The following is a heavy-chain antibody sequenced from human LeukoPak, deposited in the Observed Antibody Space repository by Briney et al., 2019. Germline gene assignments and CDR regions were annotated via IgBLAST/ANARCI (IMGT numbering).Heavy chain of an antibody. Sequence: GTSLRLSCAASGFIFSNYGMHWVRQAPGKGLEWVAVIWSDGSNKYYADSVKGRFTISRDNSKNTLYLQMNSLRAEDTAVYYCARVRFDGSTSPTRIDYWGQGTLVTVSS. V-gene: IGHV3-33*01. D-gene: IGHD2-2*01. CDR2: IWSDGSNK. CDR1: GFIFSNYG. CDR3: ARVRFDGSTSPTRIDY. J-gene: IGHJ4*02.